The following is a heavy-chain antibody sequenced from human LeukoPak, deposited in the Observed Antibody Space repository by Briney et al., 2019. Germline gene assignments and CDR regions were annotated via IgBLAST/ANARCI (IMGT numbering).Heavy chain of an antibody. CDR2: ISSSGSTI. Sequence: PGGSLRLSCAASGFTFSDYYMSWIRQAPGKGLEWVSYISSSGSTIYYADSVKGRFTISRDNAKNSLYLQMNSLRAEDTAVYYCARDYRDSGSWYYAFDIWGQGTMVTVSS. J-gene: IGHJ3*02. CDR1: GFTFSDYY. D-gene: IGHD6-13*01. V-gene: IGHV3-11*01. CDR3: ARDYRDSGSWYYAFDI.